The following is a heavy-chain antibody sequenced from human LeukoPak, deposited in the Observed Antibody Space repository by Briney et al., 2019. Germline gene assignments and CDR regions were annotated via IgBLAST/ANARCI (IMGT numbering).Heavy chain of an antibody. D-gene: IGHD4-17*01. CDR3: ARDYGDSNAVSY. Sequence: PSETLSLTCAVYGGSFSGYYWSWIRQPPGKGLEWIGSIYYSGSTYYNPSLKSRVTISVDTSKNQFSLKLSSVTAADTAVYYCARDYGDSNAVSYWGQGTLVTVSS. CDR2: IYYSGST. CDR1: GGSFSGYY. V-gene: IGHV4-34*01. J-gene: IGHJ4*02.